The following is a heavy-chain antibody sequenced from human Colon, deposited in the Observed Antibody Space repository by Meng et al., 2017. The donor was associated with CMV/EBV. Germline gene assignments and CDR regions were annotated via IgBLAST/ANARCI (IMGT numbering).Heavy chain of an antibody. Sequence: SVKVSCKSSGYTLTGYSMNWVRQAPGQGLEWMGIINPSGGSTTYAQKFQGRVTMTTDTSTSTVYMELSSLGSEDTAVYYCARDYCSSTSCYRLGPWGQGSLVTVSS. V-gene: IGHV1-46*01. CDR2: INPSGGST. CDR1: GYTLTGYS. CDR3: ARDYCSSTSCYRLGP. J-gene: IGHJ5*02. D-gene: IGHD2-2*01.